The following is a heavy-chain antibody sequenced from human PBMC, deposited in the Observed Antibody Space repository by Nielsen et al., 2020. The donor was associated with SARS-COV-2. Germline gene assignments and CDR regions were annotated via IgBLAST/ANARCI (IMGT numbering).Heavy chain of an antibody. D-gene: IGHD1-14*01. CDR1: GFTFSSYS. J-gene: IGHJ4*02. CDR3: ARGAPPHRTFDY. CDR2: ISSSSSYI. V-gene: IGHV3-21*04. Sequence: GESLKISCAASGFTFSSYSMNWVRQAPGKGLEWVSSISSSSSYIYYADSVKGRFTISRDNAKNSLYLQMNSLRAEDTAVYYCARGAPPHRTFDYWGQGTLVTVSS.